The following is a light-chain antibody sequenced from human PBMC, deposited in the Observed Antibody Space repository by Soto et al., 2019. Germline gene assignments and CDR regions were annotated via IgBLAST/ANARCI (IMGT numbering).Light chain of an antibody. V-gene: IGKV3-20*01. CDR3: QQYGRSPRT. CDR1: RGVSANY. J-gene: IGKJ1*01. CDR2: GAS. Sequence: NLLTQSPGPLSLSPGEGANLSCRASRGVSANYLAWYQQKPGQXPTXXIYGASIRAAGIPDRFSGSGYGTDGTITIRRLETDDGEVYDGQQYGRSPRTFGQGTKVDIK.